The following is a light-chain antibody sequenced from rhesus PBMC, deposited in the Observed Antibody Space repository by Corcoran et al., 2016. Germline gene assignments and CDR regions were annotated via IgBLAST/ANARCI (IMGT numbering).Light chain of an antibody. Sequence: IVLTQSPATLSLSPGEGGTLSCRASQSVSSLAWYQQKPGQAPRPLIYDSSNRATGIPVRFSGSGPGTEFTLTISSLGPEDVGVYFCHQYSNWPRFGQGTKVEIK. CDR1: QSVSS. CDR2: DSS. J-gene: IGKJ2*01. V-gene: IGKV3-35*01. CDR3: HQYSNWPR.